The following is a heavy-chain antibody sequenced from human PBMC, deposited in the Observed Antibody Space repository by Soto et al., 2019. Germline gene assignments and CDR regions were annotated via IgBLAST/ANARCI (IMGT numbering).Heavy chain of an antibody. V-gene: IGHV3-53*01. Sequence: EERLVPSGGGLVQPGGSLRLSCAASGFSVGGNYMSWVRQAPGTGLELVSRIYSGGNPCYADSMKGRFTLSRENFTNMLSLQTASLRAEDTAVDYCARGPNSDCWGQGTLVIVSS. CDR1: GFSVGGNY. J-gene: IGHJ4*02. D-gene: IGHD2-21*01. CDR3: ARGPNSDC. CDR2: IYSGGNP.